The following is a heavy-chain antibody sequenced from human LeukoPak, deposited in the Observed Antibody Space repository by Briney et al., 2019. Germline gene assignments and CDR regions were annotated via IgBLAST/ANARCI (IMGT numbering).Heavy chain of an antibody. J-gene: IGHJ4*02. D-gene: IGHD3-16*01. CDR3: ARHAPVGLTIGGIIDS. CDR1: GYSFSTYW. Sequence: GESLKISCKGSGYSFSTYWIGWVRQMPGKGLEWMGMLYPGDSDTRYSPSFQGQVTMSADKSINTAYLQWSSLKASDTAMYYCARHAPVGLTIGGIIDSWGQGTLVTAST. CDR2: LYPGDSDT. V-gene: IGHV5-51*01.